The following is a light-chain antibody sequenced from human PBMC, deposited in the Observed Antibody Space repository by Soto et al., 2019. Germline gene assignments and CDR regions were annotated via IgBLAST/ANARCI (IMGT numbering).Light chain of an antibody. V-gene: IGKV1-39*01. CDR2: DTS. CDR1: QTIYSH. CDR3: QQTYTTFT. J-gene: IGKJ3*01. Sequence: DIQMTQSPSSLSASVGDRVTITCRASQTIYSHLNWYQHKPGTAPKLLIYDTSSLQNGVPSRFSGRGSGTDFALTISSLQPEDFATYYCQQTYTTFTFGPGTKVDIK.